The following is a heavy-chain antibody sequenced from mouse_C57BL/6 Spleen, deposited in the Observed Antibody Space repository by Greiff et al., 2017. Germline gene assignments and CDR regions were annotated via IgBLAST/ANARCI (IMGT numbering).Heavy chain of an antibody. V-gene: IGHV14-4*01. D-gene: IGHD2-5*01. J-gene: IGHJ4*01. CDR1: GFNIKDDY. Sequence: VQLQQSGAELVRPGASVKLSCTASGFNIKDDYMHWVKQRPEQGLEWIGWIDPENGDTEYASKFQGKATITADTSSNTAYLQLSSLTSEDTAVYYCTTYYSNYPYAMDYWGQGTSVTVSS. CDR3: TTYYSNYPYAMDY. CDR2: IDPENGDT.